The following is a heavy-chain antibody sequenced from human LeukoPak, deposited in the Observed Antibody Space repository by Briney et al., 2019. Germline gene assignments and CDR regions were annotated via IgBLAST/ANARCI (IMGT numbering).Heavy chain of an antibody. CDR2: FDPEDGET. CDR3: ARGGQQLGDYYYYMDV. D-gene: IGHD6-13*01. Sequence: ASVKVSCKVSGYTLTELSMHWVRQAPGKGLEWMGGFDPEDGETIYAQKFQGRVTMTEDTSTDTAYMELSSLRSEDTAVYYCARGGQQLGDYYYYMDVWGKGTTVTISS. CDR1: GYTLTELS. J-gene: IGHJ6*03. V-gene: IGHV1-24*01.